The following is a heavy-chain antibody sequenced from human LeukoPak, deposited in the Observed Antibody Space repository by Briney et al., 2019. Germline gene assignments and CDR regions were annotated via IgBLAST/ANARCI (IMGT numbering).Heavy chain of an antibody. Sequence: SETLSLTCSVSGGSISSYYWSWIRQPPGKGLEWIAYIYYSGSTNYNPSLKSRVTISVDTSKNQFSLKLSSVTAADTAVYYCARSRGGNYDYYYYYYMDVWGKGTTVTVSS. J-gene: IGHJ6*03. CDR3: ARSRGGNYDYYYYYYMDV. D-gene: IGHD4-23*01. CDR1: GGSISSYY. V-gene: IGHV4-59*01. CDR2: IYYSGST.